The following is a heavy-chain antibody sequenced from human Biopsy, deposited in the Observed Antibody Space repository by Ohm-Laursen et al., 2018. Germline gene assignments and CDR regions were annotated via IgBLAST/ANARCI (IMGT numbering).Heavy chain of an antibody. D-gene: IGHD1-26*01. V-gene: IGHV4-4*07. CDR2: IYTSGSP. J-gene: IGHJ3*02. Sequence: GTLSLTCTVSGDSINNYYWSWIRQPAGMGLEWIGRIYTSGSPNYNLSLESRVTMSVDTSKNQFSLNLRSVTAADTAVYYCARGTGRYYVYGAFDIWGQGTVVTVSS. CDR1: GDSINNYY. CDR3: ARGTGRYYVYGAFDI.